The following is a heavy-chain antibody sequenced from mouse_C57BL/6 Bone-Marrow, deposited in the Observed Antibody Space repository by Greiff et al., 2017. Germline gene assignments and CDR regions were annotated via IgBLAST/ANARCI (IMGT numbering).Heavy chain of an antibody. J-gene: IGHJ2*01. CDR3: ARGGPYYYGSSTPFDY. CDR1: GYTFTNYW. Sequence: VKLQQSGAELVRPGTSVKMSCKASGYTFTNYWIGWAKQRPGHGLEWIGDIYPGGGYTNYNEKFKGKATLTADKSSSTAYMQFSSLTSEDSAIYYCARGGPYYYGSSTPFDYWGQGTTLTVSS. CDR2: IYPGGGYT. V-gene: IGHV1-63*01. D-gene: IGHD1-1*01.